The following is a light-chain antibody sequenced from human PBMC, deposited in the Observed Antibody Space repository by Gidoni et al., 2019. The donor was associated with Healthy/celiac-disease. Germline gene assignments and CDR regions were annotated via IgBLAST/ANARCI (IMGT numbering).Light chain of an antibody. Sequence: DIVSTQSPGTLSLSPGERATLSCRASQSVSSSYLAWYQQKPGQAPRLLIYGASSRATGSPDRFSGSGSGTDVTLTISRLEPEDFAVYYCQQYGSSPDTFGQXTKLEIK. V-gene: IGKV3-20*01. CDR3: QQYGSSPDT. CDR2: GAS. CDR1: QSVSSSY. J-gene: IGKJ2*01.